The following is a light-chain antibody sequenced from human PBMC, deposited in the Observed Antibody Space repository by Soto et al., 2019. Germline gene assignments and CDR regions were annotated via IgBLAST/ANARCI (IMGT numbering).Light chain of an antibody. CDR3: QQSYSTPAHT. J-gene: IGKJ4*01. Sequence: DIQMTQSPSTLSGSVGDRVTITCRVSQTISSWLAWYQQKPGKAPKLLIYKASTLKSGVPSRFSGSGSGTEFTLTISSLQPEDFATYYCQQSYSTPAHTFGGGTKVDIK. CDR1: QTISSW. CDR2: KAS. V-gene: IGKV1-5*03.